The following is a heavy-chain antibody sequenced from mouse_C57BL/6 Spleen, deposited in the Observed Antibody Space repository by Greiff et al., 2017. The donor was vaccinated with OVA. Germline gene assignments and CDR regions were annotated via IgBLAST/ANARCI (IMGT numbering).Heavy chain of an antibody. CDR3: ARSKVMTTVVAHFDY. J-gene: IGHJ2*01. CDR1: GYTFTSYW. Sequence: QVQLQQPGAELVKPGASVKLSCKASGYTFTSYWMHWVKQRPGQGLEWIGMIHPNSGSTNYNEKFKSKATLTVDKSSSTAYMQLSSLTSEDSAVYYCARSKVMTTVVAHFDYWGQGTTLTVSS. V-gene: IGHV1-64*01. CDR2: IHPNSGST. D-gene: IGHD1-1*01.